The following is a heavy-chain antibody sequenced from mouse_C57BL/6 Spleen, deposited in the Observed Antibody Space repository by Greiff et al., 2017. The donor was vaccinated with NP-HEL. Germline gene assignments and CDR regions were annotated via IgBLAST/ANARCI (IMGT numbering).Heavy chain of an antibody. Sequence: VHLVESGPELVKPGASVKISCKASGYAFSSSWMNWVKQRPGKGLEWIGRIYPGDGDTNYNGKFKGKATLTADKSSSTAYMQLSRLTSEDSAVYFCARSYDGSDYWGQGTTLTVSS. D-gene: IGHD2-3*01. CDR1: GYAFSSSW. V-gene: IGHV1-82*01. J-gene: IGHJ2*01. CDR2: IYPGDGDT. CDR3: ARSYDGSDY.